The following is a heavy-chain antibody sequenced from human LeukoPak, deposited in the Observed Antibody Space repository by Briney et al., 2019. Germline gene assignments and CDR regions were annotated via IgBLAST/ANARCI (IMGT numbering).Heavy chain of an antibody. CDR3: AKVTGIAAAGTGKAFDI. CDR1: GFTFSSYA. J-gene: IGHJ3*02. D-gene: IGHD6-13*01. V-gene: IGHV3-23*01. CDR2: ISGSGGST. Sequence: GGSLRLSCVASGFTFSSYAMSWVRQAPGKGLEWVSAISGSGGSTYYADSVKGRFTISRDNSKNTLYLQMNSLRAEDTAVYYCAKVTGIAAAGTGKAFDIWGQGTMVTVSS.